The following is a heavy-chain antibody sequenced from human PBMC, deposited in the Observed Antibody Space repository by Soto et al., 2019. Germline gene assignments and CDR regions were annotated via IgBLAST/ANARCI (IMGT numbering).Heavy chain of an antibody. V-gene: IGHV3-30-3*01. Sequence: QVHLVASGGGMVQPGRSLRLACTASGFTFRSYAMHWVRQAPGKGLEWVAVISYSGSNTYYAASVKGRFSISRDISNNTLYLQMNSLRSEDTAVYYCARAPGGSTETFDSWGQGTLVTVSS. J-gene: IGHJ4*02. CDR1: GFTFRSYA. CDR3: ARAPGGSTETFDS. CDR2: ISYSGSNT. D-gene: IGHD3-10*01.